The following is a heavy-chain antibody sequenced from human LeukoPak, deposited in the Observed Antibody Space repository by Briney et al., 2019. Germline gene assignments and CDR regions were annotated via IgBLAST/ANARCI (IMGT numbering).Heavy chain of an antibody. CDR1: GYTFTSYY. V-gene: IGHV1-46*01. CDR2: INPSGGST. D-gene: IGHD3-22*01. Sequence: ASVKDSCKSSGYTFTSYYMHWVRQAPAQGLEWMGIINPSGGSTSYAQKFQGRVTMTRDTSTSTVYMELSSLRSEDTAVYYCARGGTYYYDSSGYFSESFGYWGQGTLVTVSS. CDR3: ARGGTYYYDSSGYFSESFGY. J-gene: IGHJ4*02.